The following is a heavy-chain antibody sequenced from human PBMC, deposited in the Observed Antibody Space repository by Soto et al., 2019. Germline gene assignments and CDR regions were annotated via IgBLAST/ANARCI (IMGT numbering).Heavy chain of an antibody. CDR1: GGSISSYY. CDR2: IYYSGST. J-gene: IGHJ6*02. Sequence: LSLTCTVSGGSISSYYWSWIRQPPGKGLEWIGYIYYSGSTNYNPSLKSRVTISVDTSKNQFSLKLSSVTAADTAVYYCARGGVRLYGMDVWGQGTTVTVSS. V-gene: IGHV4-59*01. CDR3: ARGGVRLYGMDV. D-gene: IGHD3-16*01.